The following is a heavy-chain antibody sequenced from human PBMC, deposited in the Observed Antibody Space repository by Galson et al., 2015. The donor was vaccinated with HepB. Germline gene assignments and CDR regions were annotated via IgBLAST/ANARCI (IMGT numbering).Heavy chain of an antibody. CDR1: GFTFSDYY. CDR2: ISSSGSTI. V-gene: IGHV3-11*01. J-gene: IGHJ3*02. D-gene: IGHD2-21*02. CDR3: ASSFVVVTTYSDAFDI. Sequence: SLRLSCAASGFTFSDYYMSWIRQAPGKGLEWVSYISSSGSTIYYADSVKGRFTISRDNAKNSLYLQMNSLRAEDTAVYYCASSFVVVTTYSDAFDIWGQGTMVTVSS.